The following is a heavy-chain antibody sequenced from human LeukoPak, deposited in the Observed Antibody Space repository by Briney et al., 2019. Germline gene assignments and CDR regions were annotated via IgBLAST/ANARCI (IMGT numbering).Heavy chain of an antibody. CDR1: GFTLSSYG. CDR3: AKDPYGGTYPSYFDY. D-gene: IGHD1-26*01. Sequence: GGSLSLSCAASGFTLSSYGMNWVRQAPGKGLDWVAFLRYDGSTAFYEDSVKGRFTISRDSSMNTLYLQMNSLTPADTAIYYCAKDPYGGTYPSYFDYWGQGTLVTVSS. V-gene: IGHV3-30*02. J-gene: IGHJ4*02. CDR2: LRYDGSTA.